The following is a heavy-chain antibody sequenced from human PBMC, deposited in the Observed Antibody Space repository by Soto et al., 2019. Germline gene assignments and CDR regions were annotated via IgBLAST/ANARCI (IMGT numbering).Heavy chain of an antibody. Sequence: PGGSLRLSCAASGFTFSSYSMNWVRQAPGKGLEWVSYISSSSTTYYADSVKGRFTISRDNAKNSLYLQMNSLRDEDTAVYYCARHYGGFDYWGQGTLVTVSS. V-gene: IGHV3-48*02. CDR2: ISSSSTT. D-gene: IGHD3-16*01. CDR3: ARHYGGFDY. CDR1: GFTFSSYS. J-gene: IGHJ4*02.